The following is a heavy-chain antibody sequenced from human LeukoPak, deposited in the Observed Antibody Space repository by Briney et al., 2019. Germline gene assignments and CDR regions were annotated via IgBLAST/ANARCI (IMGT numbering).Heavy chain of an antibody. CDR1: GGTFSSYA. V-gene: IGHV1-69*13. Sequence: ASVKVSCKASGGTFSSYAISWVRQAPGQGLEWMGGIIPIFGTANYAQKFQGRVTITADESTSTAYMELSSLRSEDTAVYYCARDPNDFWSHYGIDVWGQGTTVTVSS. CDR2: IIPIFGTA. D-gene: IGHD3-3*01. CDR3: ARDPNDFWSHYGIDV. J-gene: IGHJ6*02.